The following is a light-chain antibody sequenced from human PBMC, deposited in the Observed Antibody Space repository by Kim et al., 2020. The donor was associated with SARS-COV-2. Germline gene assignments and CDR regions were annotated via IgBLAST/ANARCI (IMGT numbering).Light chain of an antibody. CDR3: QQHYTFPRT. Sequence: DIVMTQSPDSLSVSLGETATINCKSSQSVLSRSDNRDYLVWYQQKPGQPPKLLICWASIRESGVPDRFSGSGSGTDFTLTITNLQAEDAALYFCQQHYTFPRTFGRGTKVDIK. CDR1: QSVLSRSDNRDY. J-gene: IGKJ1*01. CDR2: WAS. V-gene: IGKV4-1*01.